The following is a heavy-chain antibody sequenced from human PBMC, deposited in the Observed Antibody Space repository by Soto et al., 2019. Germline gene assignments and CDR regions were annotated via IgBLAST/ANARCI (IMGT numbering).Heavy chain of an antibody. D-gene: IGHD5-12*01. CDR3: ARGVDSGYDPNWFDP. J-gene: IGHJ5*02. CDR1: GGSISSSSYY. V-gene: IGHV4-39*01. CDR2: IYYSGST. Sequence: QLQLQESGPGLVKPSETLSLTCTVSGGSISSSSYYWGWLRQPPGKGLEWIGSIYYSGSTYYNPPLKSRVTISVDTSKNQFSLKLSSVTAADTAVYYCARGVDSGYDPNWFDPWGQGTLVTVSS.